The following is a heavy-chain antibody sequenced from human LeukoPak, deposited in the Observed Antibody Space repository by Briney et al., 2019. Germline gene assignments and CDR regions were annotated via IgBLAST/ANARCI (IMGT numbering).Heavy chain of an antibody. V-gene: IGHV1-18*01. Sequence: ASVKVSCKASGYTFTSYGISWVRQAPGQGLEWMGWISAYNGNKNYAKKLQGKVTMTKDKSTSKASMELGSLRLADRAGNYCARAVVPAAITGGRDNWFDPWGQGTLVTVSS. J-gene: IGHJ5*02. CDR1: GYTFTSYG. D-gene: IGHD2-2*01. CDR2: ISAYNGNK. CDR3: ARAVVPAAITGGRDNWFDP.